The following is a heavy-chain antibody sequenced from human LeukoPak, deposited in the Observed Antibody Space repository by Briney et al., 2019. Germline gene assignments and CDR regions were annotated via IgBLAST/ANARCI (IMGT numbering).Heavy chain of an antibody. D-gene: IGHD4-11*01. CDR2: IYYSGST. J-gene: IGHJ4*02. V-gene: IGHV4-59*08. CDR3: ARQVSGADYPDY. Sequence: PSETLSLTCTVSGGSISSYYWSWIRQPPGKGLEWIGYIYYSGSTNYNPSLKSRVTISVDTSKNQFSLKLSSVTAADTAVYYCARQVSGADYPDYWGQGTLVTVSS. CDR1: GGSISSYY.